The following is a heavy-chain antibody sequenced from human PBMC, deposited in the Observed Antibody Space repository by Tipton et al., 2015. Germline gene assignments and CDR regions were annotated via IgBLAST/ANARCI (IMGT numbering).Heavy chain of an antibody. V-gene: IGHV4-38-2*02. J-gene: IGHJ4*02. Sequence: TLSLTCNVSGYSLSTGYYWGWIRQPPGKGLEWIGSISHSGNTYYNPSLKSRVTMSRDTSKNQFSLKLTSVTAADTAVYYCACQDYDSLTRDYQTVDYWGQGTLVTVSS. CDR3: ACQDYDSLTRDYQTVDY. D-gene: IGHD3-9*01. CDR2: ISHSGNT. CDR1: GYSLSTGYY.